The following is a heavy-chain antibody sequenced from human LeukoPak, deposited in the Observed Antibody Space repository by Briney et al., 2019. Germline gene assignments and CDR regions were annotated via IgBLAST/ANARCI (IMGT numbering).Heavy chain of an antibody. V-gene: IGHV3-9*01. CDR3: AKDDAYTVTSYYFDY. CDR1: GFTFDDYA. D-gene: IGHD4-17*01. Sequence: GRSLRLSCAASGFTFDDYAMHWVRQAPGKGLEWVSGISWNSGSIGYADSVKGRFTISGDNAKNSLYLQMNSLRAEDTALYYCAKDDAYTVTSYYFDYWGQGTLVTVSS. CDR2: ISWNSGSI. J-gene: IGHJ4*02.